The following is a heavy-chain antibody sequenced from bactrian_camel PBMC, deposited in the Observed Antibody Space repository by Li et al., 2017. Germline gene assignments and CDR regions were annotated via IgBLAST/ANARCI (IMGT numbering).Heavy chain of an antibody. Sequence: HVQLVESGGGSVQTGGSLRLSCVVSGHSRGSNCVGWYRLPPGRAPAEREGIAAIRRSGGETWYAGSVKGRFTNSQDNEENTVYLQMSGLKPEDSAMYYCGATKVRPFYESSWLADSDYLHWGQGTQVTVS. J-gene: IGHJ4*01. D-gene: IGHD5*01. CDR2: IRRSGGET. CDR1: GHSRGSNC. V-gene: IGHV3-3*01. CDR3: GATKVRPFYESSWLADSDYLH.